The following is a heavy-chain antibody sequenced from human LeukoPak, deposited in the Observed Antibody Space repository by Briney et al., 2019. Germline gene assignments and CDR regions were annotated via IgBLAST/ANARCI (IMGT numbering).Heavy chain of an antibody. V-gene: IGHV4-39*07. CDR1: GGSISSSSSY. J-gene: IGHJ3*02. CDR3: ASSSWSKSAFDI. Sequence: SETLSLTCTVSGGSISSSSSYWGWIRQPPGKGLKWIGSIYYSGSTSYNPSLKSRVTISLDTSKNKFSLKLSSVTAADTAVYYCASSSWSKSAFDIWGQGTMVTVSS. D-gene: IGHD6-13*01. CDR2: IYYSGST.